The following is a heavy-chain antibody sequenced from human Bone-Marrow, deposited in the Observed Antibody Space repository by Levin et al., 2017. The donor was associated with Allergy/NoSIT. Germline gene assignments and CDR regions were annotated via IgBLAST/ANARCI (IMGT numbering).Heavy chain of an antibody. J-gene: IGHJ4*02. Sequence: GGSLRLSCVASAFTFSNYGMHWVRQAPGKGLEWVAVIWSDGNYEYYADSVKGRFTISRDNSKNTLYLQMSSLRVEDTAVYYCAKGDDDYSSAPDYWGQGTLVTVSS. CDR2: IWSDGNYE. V-gene: IGHV3-33*06. CDR1: AFTFSNYG. D-gene: IGHD4-11*01. CDR3: AKGDDDYSSAPDY.